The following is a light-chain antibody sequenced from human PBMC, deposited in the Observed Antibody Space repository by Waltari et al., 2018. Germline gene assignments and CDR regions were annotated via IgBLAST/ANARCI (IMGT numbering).Light chain of an antibody. V-gene: IGLV2-8*01. J-gene: IGLJ3*02. CDR2: EVT. CDR3: SSYAGSNLWV. Sequence: QSALTQPPSASGSPGQSVTISCTGTSSDVGGYDYVSWYQQHPDKALKLMIYEVTKRPSVVPDRFSGSKSGNTASLTVSGLQAEDEADYYCSSYAGSNLWVFGGGTKLTVL. CDR1: SSDVGGYDY.